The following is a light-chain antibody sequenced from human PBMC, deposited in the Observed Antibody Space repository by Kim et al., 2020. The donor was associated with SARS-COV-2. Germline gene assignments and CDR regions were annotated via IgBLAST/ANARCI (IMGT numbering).Light chain of an antibody. CDR2: GAS. CDR1: QSVSSGY. CDR3: QQYGSSPCT. J-gene: IGKJ1*01. Sequence: PGESATLSCRASQSVSSGYLAWYQQKPGQAPRLLIYGASSRATGIPDRFSGSGSGTDFTLTISRLEPEDFAVYYCQQYGSSPCTFGQGTEVDIK. V-gene: IGKV3-20*01.